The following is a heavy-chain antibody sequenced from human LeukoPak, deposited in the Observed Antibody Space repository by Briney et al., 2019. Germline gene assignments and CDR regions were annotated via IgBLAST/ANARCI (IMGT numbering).Heavy chain of an antibody. J-gene: IGHJ4*02. CDR2: FDPEDGET. CDR1: GYTLTELS. Sequence: ASVKVSCKVSGYTLTELSMHWVRQAPGKGLEWMGGFDPEDGETIYAQKFQGRVTMTEDTSTDTAYMELSSLRSKDTAVYYCATKRLYDSSGYYYVFFDYWGQGTLVTVSS. V-gene: IGHV1-24*01. CDR3: ATKRLYDSSGYYYVFFDY. D-gene: IGHD3-22*01.